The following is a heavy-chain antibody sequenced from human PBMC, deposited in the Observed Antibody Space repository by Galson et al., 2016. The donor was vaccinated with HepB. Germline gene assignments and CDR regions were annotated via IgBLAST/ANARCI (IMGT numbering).Heavy chain of an antibody. J-gene: IGHJ4*02. CDR1: GDSVSSNSAA. D-gene: IGHD3-3*01. V-gene: IGHV6-1*01. Sequence: CAISGDSVSSNSAAWNWIRQSPSRGLEWLGRTYYRSKWFNDYAVSVRSRITINPDTSENQISLQLNSVTSEDTAGYYCARDYDFWSGYRAIDFWGQGTLVTVSS. CDR3: ARDYDFWSGYRAIDF. CDR2: TYYRSKWFN.